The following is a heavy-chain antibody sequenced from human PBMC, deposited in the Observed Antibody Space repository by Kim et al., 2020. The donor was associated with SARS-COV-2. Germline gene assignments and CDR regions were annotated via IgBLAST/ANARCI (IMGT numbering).Heavy chain of an antibody. D-gene: IGHD6-19*01. V-gene: IGHV4-59*13. CDR1: GGSISSYY. CDR2: IYYSGST. J-gene: IGHJ4*02. Sequence: SETLSLTCTVSGGSISSYYWSWIRQPPGKGLEWIGYIYYSGSTNYNPSLKSRVTISVDTSKNQFSLKLSSVTAADTAVYYCAREAVAGTDGYVDYWGQGTLVTVSS. CDR3: AREAVAGTDGYVDY.